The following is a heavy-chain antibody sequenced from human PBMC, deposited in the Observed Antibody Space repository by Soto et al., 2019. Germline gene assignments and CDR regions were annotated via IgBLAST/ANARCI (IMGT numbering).Heavy chain of an antibody. D-gene: IGHD3-22*01. CDR1: GGSISSGGYY. J-gene: IGHJ6*02. V-gene: IGHV4-31*03. CDR2: IYYSGST. CDR3: ARDKSFHYDRSGFHPQRHYYYYGMDV. Sequence: PSETLSLTCTVSGGSISSGGYYWSWIRQHPGKGLEWIGYIYYSGSTYYNPSLKSRVTISVDTSKNQFSLKLSSVTAADTAVYYCARDKSFHYDRSGFHPQRHYYYYGMDVWGQGTSVTVSS.